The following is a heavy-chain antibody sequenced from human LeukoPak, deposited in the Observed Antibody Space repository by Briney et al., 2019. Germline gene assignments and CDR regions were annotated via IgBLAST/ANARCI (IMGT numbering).Heavy chain of an antibody. CDR1: GYTFTGYY. D-gene: IGHD3-9*01. V-gene: IGHV1-18*04. Sequence: ASVKVSCKASGYTFTGYYMHWVRQAPGQGLEWMGWISAYNGNTNYAQKLQGRVTMTTDTSTSTAYMELSRLRSDDTAVYYCARAFIEYDILTGLADRWIDYWGQGTLVTVSS. J-gene: IGHJ4*02. CDR2: ISAYNGNT. CDR3: ARAFIEYDILTGLADRWIDY.